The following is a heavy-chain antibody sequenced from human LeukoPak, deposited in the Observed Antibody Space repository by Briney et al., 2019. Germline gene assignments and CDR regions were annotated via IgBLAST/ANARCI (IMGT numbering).Heavy chain of an antibody. D-gene: IGHD3-3*01. J-gene: IGHJ6*02. CDR2: ISSSGSTI. CDR3: AREEMGITIFGALRSYYGMDV. Sequence: PGGSLRLSCAASGFTFSDYYMSWIRQAPGKGLEWVSYISSSGSTIYYADSVKGRFTISRDNAKNSLYLQMNSLRAEDTAVYYCAREEMGITIFGALRSYYGMDVWGQGTTVTVSS. CDR1: GFTFSDYY. V-gene: IGHV3-11*01.